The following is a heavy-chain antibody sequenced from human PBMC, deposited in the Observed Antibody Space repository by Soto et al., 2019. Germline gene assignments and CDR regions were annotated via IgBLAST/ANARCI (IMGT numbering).Heavy chain of an antibody. J-gene: IGHJ4*02. CDR1: GFTFSSYA. CDR2: ISYDGSNK. D-gene: IGHD2-15*01. Sequence: QVQLVESGGGVVQPGRSLRLSCAASGFTFSSYAMHCVRQAPGKGLEWVAVISYDGSNKYYADSVKGRFTISRDISKTTLYLQMNSLRAEDTAVYYCARAGGLLLDYWGQGTLVTVSS. V-gene: IGHV3-30-3*01. CDR3: ARAGGLLLDY.